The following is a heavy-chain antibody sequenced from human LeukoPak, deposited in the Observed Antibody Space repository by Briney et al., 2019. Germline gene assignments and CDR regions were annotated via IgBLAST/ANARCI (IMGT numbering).Heavy chain of an antibody. J-gene: IGHJ5*02. CDR1: GGSFSGYY. V-gene: IGHV4-34*01. D-gene: IGHD3-10*01. Sequence: SETLSLTCAVSGGSFSGYYWSWIRQPPGKGLEWIGEINHSGSTNYNPSLKSRVTISVDTSKNQFSLKLSSVTAADTAVYYCARDPYIYYYGSGSYYNAHNWFDPWGQGTLVTVSS. CDR3: ARDPYIYYYGSGSYYNAHNWFDP. CDR2: INHSGST.